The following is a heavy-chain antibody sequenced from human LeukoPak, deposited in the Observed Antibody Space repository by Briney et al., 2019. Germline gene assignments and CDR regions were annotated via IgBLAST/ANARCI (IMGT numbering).Heavy chain of an antibody. V-gene: IGHV4-39*01. J-gene: IGHJ4*02. CDR3: ARQKVGGVVDY. D-gene: IGHD2-8*02. CDR1: GGSISSSSYY. CDR2: IYYSGST. Sequence: SETLSLTCTVSGGSISSSSYYWGWIRQPPGTGLEWIGSIYYSGSTYYNPSLKSRVTISVDTSKNQFSLKLSSVTAADTAVYYCARQKVGGVVDYWGQGTLVTVSS.